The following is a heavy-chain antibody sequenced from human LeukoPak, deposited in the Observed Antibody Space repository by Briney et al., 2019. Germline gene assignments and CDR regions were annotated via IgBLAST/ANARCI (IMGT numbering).Heavy chain of an antibody. V-gene: IGHV1-69*13. CDR1: GGTFSSYA. D-gene: IGHD2-8*01. J-gene: IGHJ6*03. CDR2: IIPIFGTA. CDR3: ARGEVGYCTNGVCYHYYYYYMDV. Sequence: ASVKVSCKASGGTFSSYAISWVRQAPGQGLEWMGGIIPIFGTANYAQKFQGRVTITADESTSTAYMELSSLRSEDTAVYYCARGEVGYCTNGVCYHYYYYYMDVWGKGTTVTVSS.